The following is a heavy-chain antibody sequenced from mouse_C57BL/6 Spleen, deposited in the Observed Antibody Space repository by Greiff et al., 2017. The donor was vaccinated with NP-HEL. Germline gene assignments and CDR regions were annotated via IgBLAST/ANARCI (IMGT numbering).Heavy chain of an antibody. J-gene: IGHJ4*01. V-gene: IGHV3-6*01. CDR3: ARDNWDYYYAMDY. D-gene: IGHD4-1*01. CDR1: GYSITSGYY. Sequence: EVQLKESGPGLVKPSQSLSLTCSVTGYSITSGYYWNWIRQFPGNKLEWMGYISYDGSNNYNPSLKNRISITRDTSKNQFFLKLNSVTTEDTATYYCARDNWDYYYAMDYWGQGTSVTVSS. CDR2: ISYDGSN.